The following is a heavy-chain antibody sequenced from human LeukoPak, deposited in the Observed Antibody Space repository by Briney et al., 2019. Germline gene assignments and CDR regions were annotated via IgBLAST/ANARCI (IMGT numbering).Heavy chain of an antibody. Sequence: PGGSLRLSCEASGFTFSSYEMNWVRQAPGKGLEWISYISSGGMTIYYADSVRGRFTVSRDNTKNSLFLQMNSLRAEDTAVYFCARDDYDIVTGYYSMYYYGVDVWGQGTAVTVSS. CDR1: GFTFSSYE. V-gene: IGHV3-48*03. D-gene: IGHD3-9*01. CDR3: ARDDYDIVTGYYSMYYYGVDV. J-gene: IGHJ6*02. CDR2: ISSGGMTI.